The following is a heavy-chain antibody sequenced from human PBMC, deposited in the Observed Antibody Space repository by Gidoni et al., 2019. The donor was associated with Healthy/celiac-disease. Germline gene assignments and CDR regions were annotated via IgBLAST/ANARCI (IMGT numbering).Heavy chain of an antibody. CDR2: IIPILGIA. CDR3: ARAHIGPGHAFDI. Sequence: QVQLVQSGAEVKKPGSSVKVSCKASGGTFSSYTISWVRQAPGQGLEWMGRIIPILGIANYAQKFQGRVTITADKSTSTAYMELSSLRSEDTAVYYCARAHIGPGHAFDIWGQGTMVTVSS. V-gene: IGHV1-69*02. J-gene: IGHJ3*02. CDR1: GGTFSSYT.